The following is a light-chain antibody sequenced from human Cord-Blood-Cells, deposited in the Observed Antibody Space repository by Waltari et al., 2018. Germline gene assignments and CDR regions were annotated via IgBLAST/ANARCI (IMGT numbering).Light chain of an antibody. J-gene: IGLJ2*01. CDR1: SSDAGGYNY. Sequence: QSALTQPASVSGAPGQSITISCTGTSSDAGGYNYFSWYQQHPGKAPKLMIYDVSNRPSGVSNRFSGSRSGNTVSVTISGLQAEGEADYYCSSYTSSGTLVFGGGTKLTGL. V-gene: IGLV2-14*01. CDR3: SSYTSSGTLV. CDR2: DVS.